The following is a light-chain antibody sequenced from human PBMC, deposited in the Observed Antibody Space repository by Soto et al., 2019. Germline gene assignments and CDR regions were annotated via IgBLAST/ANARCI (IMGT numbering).Light chain of an antibody. CDR3: AAWDVSLSAVV. CDR2: TNN. J-gene: IGLJ2*01. V-gene: IGLV1-47*01. Sequence: QSVLTQPPSASGTPGQRVTISCSGSSSNIGGSYVYWYQQLPGTAPKLLTYTNNQRPSGVPDRFSGSMSGTSASLAISGLRSEDEAAYYCAAWDVSLSAVVFGGGTKVTVL. CDR1: SSNIGGSY.